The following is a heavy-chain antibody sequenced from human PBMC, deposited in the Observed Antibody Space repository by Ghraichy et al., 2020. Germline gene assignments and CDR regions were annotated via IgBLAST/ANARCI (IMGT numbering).Heavy chain of an antibody. CDR3: ARGGLLWFGERGASFY. D-gene: IGHD3-10*01. Sequence: GSLRLSCAASGFTFSSYSMNWVRQAPGKGLEWVSYISSSSSTIYYADSVKGRFTISRDNAKNSLYLQMNSLRDEDTAVYYCARGGLLWFGERGASFYWGQGTLVTVSS. J-gene: IGHJ4*02. CDR1: GFTFSSYS. CDR2: ISSSSSTI. V-gene: IGHV3-48*02.